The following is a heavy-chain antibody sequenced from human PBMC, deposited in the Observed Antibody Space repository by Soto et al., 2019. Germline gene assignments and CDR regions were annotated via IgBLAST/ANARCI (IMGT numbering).Heavy chain of an antibody. CDR1: GYRFSDYY. CDR3: ARESGGATATLDYYYFYMDV. Sequence: QVQLVQSGAEVKKPGASVTVSCKASGYRFSDYYLHWVRQAPGQGPEWMGWMNPNSGVTKYAQKFKGRVTMTRDTSVRTAFMELNWLKSDDTAVYYCARESGGATATLDYYYFYMDVWGIGTTVTVSS. D-gene: IGHD5-12*01. CDR2: MNPNSGVT. J-gene: IGHJ6*03. V-gene: IGHV1-2*02.